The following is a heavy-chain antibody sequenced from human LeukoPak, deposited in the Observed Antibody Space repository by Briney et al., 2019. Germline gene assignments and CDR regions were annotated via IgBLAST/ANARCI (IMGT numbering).Heavy chain of an antibody. J-gene: IGHJ5*02. V-gene: IGHV1-2*02. CDR1: GYTFTDYY. Sequence: GASVKVSCKASGYTFTDYYINWVRQAPGQGLEWMGWIDPKRGGTNYAQKFQGRVTMTRDTSISTAYMDLSRLRSDDTAVYYCARDRGYSTWGQGSLVSVPS. CDR2: IDPKRGGT. D-gene: IGHD6-13*01. CDR3: ARDRGYST.